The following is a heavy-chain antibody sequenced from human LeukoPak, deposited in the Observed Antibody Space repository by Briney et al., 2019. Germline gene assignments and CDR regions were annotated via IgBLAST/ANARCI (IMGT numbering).Heavy chain of an antibody. CDR1: GGSISSHY. D-gene: IGHD3-10*01. Sequence: SETLSLTCTVSGGSISSHYWSWIRQPPGKGLEWIGYIYYTGSTNYNPSLKSRISISLDSSKTHFSLSLSSVTAADTAIYFCARHHGSGSLTDWGQGTLVTVSS. CDR2: IYYTGST. CDR3: ARHHGSGSLTD. V-gene: IGHV4-59*08. J-gene: IGHJ4*02.